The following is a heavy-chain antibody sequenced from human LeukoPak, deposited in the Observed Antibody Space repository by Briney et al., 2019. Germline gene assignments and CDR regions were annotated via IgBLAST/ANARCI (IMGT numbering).Heavy chain of an antibody. J-gene: IGHJ5*02. CDR2: IILIFGTA. Sequence: PVKVSCKASGGTFSTYAINWVRQAPGQGLEWMGGIILIFGTAIYAQKFQGRVTITADESTNTAYMELSSLRSGDTAVYYCARDIRNWFDPWGQGTLVTVSS. V-gene: IGHV1-69*13. CDR1: GGTFSTYA. CDR3: ARDIRNWFDP.